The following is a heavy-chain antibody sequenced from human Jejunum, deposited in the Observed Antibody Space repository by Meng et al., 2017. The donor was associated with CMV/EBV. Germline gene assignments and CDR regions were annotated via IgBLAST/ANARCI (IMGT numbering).Heavy chain of an antibody. V-gene: IGHV3-30*02. D-gene: IGHD3-22*01. CDR3: AKDPMDYYDSSGYYANY. Sequence: FSTYGMHWVRQAPGKGLEWVAFIRYDGNNKYYADSVKGRFSISRDNSKNTVYLQMNSLRTEDTAVYYCAKDPMDYYDSSGYYANYWGQGTLVTVSS. CDR2: IRYDGNNK. J-gene: IGHJ4*02. CDR1: FSTYG.